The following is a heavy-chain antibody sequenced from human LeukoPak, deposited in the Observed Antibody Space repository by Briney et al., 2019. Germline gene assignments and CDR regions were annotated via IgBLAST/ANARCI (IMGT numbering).Heavy chain of an antibody. J-gene: IGHJ4*02. CDR2: ISYDGSNK. CDR1: GFTFSSYA. CDR3: AENSALEY. D-gene: IGHD1/OR15-1a*01. Sequence: GGSLRLSCAASGFTFSSYAMHWVRQAPGKGLEWVAVISYDGSNKYYADSVKGRFTISRDNSKNTLYLQMNSLRAEDTAAYYCAENSALEYWGQGTLVTVSS. V-gene: IGHV3-30-3*01.